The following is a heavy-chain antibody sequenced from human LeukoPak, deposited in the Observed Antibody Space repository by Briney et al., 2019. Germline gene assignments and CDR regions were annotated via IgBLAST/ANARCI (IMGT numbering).Heavy chain of an antibody. D-gene: IGHD6-13*01. V-gene: IGHV3-30*04. Sequence: GSLRLSCAASGFTFSSYAMHWVRQAPGKGLEWVAVISYDGSNKYYADSVKGRFTISRDNSKNTLYLQMNSLRAEDTAVYYCARGDSSSWTYYFDYWGQGTLVTVSS. CDR3: ARGDSSSWTYYFDY. CDR1: GFTFSSYA. J-gene: IGHJ4*02. CDR2: ISYDGSNK.